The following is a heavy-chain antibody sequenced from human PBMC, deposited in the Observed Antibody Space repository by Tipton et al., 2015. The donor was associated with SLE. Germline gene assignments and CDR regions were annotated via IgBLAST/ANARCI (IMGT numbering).Heavy chain of an antibody. CDR3: ARDLLTYGDYFDY. CDR1: GFTFSSYS. J-gene: IGHJ4*02. D-gene: IGHD4-17*01. CDR2: ISSSSSYI. V-gene: IGHV3-21*01. Sequence: SLRLSCAASGFTFSSYSMNWVRQAPGKGLEWVSSISSSSSYIYYADSVKGRFTISRDNAKNSLYLQMNSLRAEDTAVYYCARDLLTYGDYFDYWGQGTLVTVSS.